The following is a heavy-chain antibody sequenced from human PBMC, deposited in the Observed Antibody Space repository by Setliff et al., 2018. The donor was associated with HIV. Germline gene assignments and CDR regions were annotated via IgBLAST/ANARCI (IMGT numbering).Heavy chain of an antibody. CDR2: IYYSGST. V-gene: IGHV4-39*07. Sequence: SETLSLTCTVSGGSISSSSYYWGWIRQPPGKGLEWIGSIYYSGSTYYNPSLKSRVTISVDTSKNQFSLKLNSVTAADTAVYYCARSGGPTFDPWGQGTLVTVSS. J-gene: IGHJ5*02. CDR3: ARSGGPTFDP. D-gene: IGHD3-16*01. CDR1: GGSISSSSYY.